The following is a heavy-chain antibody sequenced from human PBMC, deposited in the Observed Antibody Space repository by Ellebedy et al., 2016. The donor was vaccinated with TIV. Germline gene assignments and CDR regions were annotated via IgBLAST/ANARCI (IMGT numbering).Heavy chain of an antibody. Sequence: SETLSLTCTVSGGSISRSSYYWGWIRQPPGKGLEWIGSLHYSGPTYYNPSLKSRVTLSVETSKNQFSLKLTSVTAADTAVYYCARGVAASGLTHWGQGTLVTVS. CDR3: ARGVAASGLTH. V-gene: IGHV4-39*07. CDR1: GGSISRSSYY. D-gene: IGHD6-13*01. J-gene: IGHJ4*02. CDR2: LHYSGPT.